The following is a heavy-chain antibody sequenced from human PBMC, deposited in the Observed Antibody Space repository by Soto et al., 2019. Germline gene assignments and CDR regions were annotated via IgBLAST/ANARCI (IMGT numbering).Heavy chain of an antibody. V-gene: IGHV3-21*01. D-gene: IGHD3-10*01. CDR2: IRGFSPYT. CDR3: ARDRGYDAHDYYYNAMDV. Sequence: PXECLSLSCIASGFTFRTYTMNWVRQAPGKGLEWVSGIRGFSPYTFYAESVRGRFTISRDNAKNSLFLQMDSLRAEDTAVYYCARDRGYDAHDYYYNAMDVWGQGTTVTVSS. CDR1: GFTFRTYT. J-gene: IGHJ6*02.